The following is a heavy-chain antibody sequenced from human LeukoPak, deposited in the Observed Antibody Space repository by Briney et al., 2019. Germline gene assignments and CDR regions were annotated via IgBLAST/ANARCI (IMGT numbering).Heavy chain of an antibody. CDR3: ARPNITSYYDSRGYDAFDV. J-gene: IGHJ3*01. CDR1: GYRFNAYW. Sequence: GESLKISCKGSGYRFNAYWIAWVRQLPGKGLEWMGIIYPDDSDTRYSPSFQGQVTITADKSVRTAYLQWSSLKASDTAMYYCARPNITSYYDSRGYDAFDVWGQGTMVTVSS. V-gene: IGHV5-51*01. D-gene: IGHD3-22*01. CDR2: IYPDDSDT.